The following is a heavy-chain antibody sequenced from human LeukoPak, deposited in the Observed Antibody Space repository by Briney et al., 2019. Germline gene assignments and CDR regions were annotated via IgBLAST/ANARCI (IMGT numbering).Heavy chain of an antibody. CDR1: GFTFSSYS. Sequence: PGGSLRLPCAASGFTFSSYSMNWVRQAPGKGLEWVSYIGISSSTIDYADSVKGRFTISRDNAKNSLYLQMNSLRAEDTAVYYCARDSGYAFDIWGQGTMVTVSS. D-gene: IGHD1-26*01. CDR3: ARDSGYAFDI. CDR2: IGISSSTI. J-gene: IGHJ3*02. V-gene: IGHV3-48*01.